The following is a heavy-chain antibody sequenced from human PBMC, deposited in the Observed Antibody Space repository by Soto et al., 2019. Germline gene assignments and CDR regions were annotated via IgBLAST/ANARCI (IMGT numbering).Heavy chain of an antibody. Sequence: QVQLQESGPRLVKPSGTLSLTCTVSGGSITNSNWWSWVRLPPANGLEWIGDIYHAGSTKYNPSLALRVTMSVDTSNNQFALTLTSVTAADTAVYFCARGPPIVGNTTPLDSWGQGTLVTVS. D-gene: IGHD1-26*01. CDR2: IYHAGST. J-gene: IGHJ4*02. CDR1: GGSITNSNW. CDR3: ARGPPIVGNTTPLDS. V-gene: IGHV4-4*02.